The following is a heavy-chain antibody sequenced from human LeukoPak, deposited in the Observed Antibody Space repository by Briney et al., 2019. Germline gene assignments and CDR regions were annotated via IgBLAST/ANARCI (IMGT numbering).Heavy chain of an antibody. CDR3: ARALVGDGASAY. D-gene: IGHD4/OR15-4a*01. Sequence: GGSLRLSCAASGFTFSTCWMSWVRQAPGRGLELVANIKQDGSEKYYVDSVKGRFTISRDNAKNSLYLEMNSLRAEDTAVYYCARALVGDGASAYWGRGTLVTV. CDR1: GFTFSTCW. J-gene: IGHJ4*02. V-gene: IGHV3-7*05. CDR2: IKQDGSEK.